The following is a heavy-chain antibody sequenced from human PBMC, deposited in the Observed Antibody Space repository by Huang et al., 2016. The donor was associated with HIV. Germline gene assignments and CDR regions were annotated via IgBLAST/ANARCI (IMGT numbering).Heavy chain of an antibody. V-gene: IGHV1-69*01. Sequence: QVQLVQSGAEVKKPGSSVKVSCKASGGTFSSYAINWVRQAPGQGLEWKGGIIPIVGTANYAQKFQGRVTITADESTSTAYMELSSLRSEDTAVYYCARDKSGGDANWYFDLWGRGTLVTVSS. CDR3: ARDKSGGDANWYFDL. CDR1: GGTFSSYA. CDR2: IIPIVGTA. J-gene: IGHJ2*01. D-gene: IGHD2-21*01.